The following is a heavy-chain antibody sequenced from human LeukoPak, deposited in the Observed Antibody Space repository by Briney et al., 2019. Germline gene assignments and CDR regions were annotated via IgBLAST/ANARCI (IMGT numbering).Heavy chain of an antibody. Sequence: GGSLRLSCTASGFTFGDYVMSWVRQAPGKGLEWVGFIKSKTFGGTIDYAASVRGRVTISRDDPKSIAYLQMNSLRAEDTAVYYCAKLYSSGWYFRSYVDYWGQGTLVTVSS. CDR1: GFTFGDYV. CDR2: IKSKTFGGTI. D-gene: IGHD6-19*01. V-gene: IGHV3-49*04. J-gene: IGHJ4*02. CDR3: AKLYSSGWYFRSYVDY.